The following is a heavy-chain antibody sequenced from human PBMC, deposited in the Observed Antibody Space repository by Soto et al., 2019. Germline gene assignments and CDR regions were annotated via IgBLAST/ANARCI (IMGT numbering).Heavy chain of an antibody. D-gene: IGHD3-22*01. Sequence: QVQLVESGGGVVQPGRSLRLSCAASGFNFNIYAMHWVRQAPGKGLEWVAVIWYDGSNKYYADSAKGRFTISRDNSKNTVDLQMNSLRVEDTAVYYCARAEGMIVVVSLFMDVW. CDR1: GFNFNIYA. V-gene: IGHV3-33*01. J-gene: IGHJ6*01. CDR2: IWYDGSNK. CDR3: ARAEGMIVVVSLFMDV.